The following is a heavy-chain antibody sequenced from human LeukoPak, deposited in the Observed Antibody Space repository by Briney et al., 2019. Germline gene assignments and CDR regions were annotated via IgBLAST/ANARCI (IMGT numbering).Heavy chain of an antibody. CDR1: GFTFSRYN. CDR2: INGNSDHI. J-gene: IGHJ4*02. Sequence: GGSLRLSCAASGFTFSRYNMNWVRQTPGGGLEWVSSINGNSDHIYYADSLKDRFTVSRDNAKNSLYLQMNSLRAGDTAVYYCARGRNVYYYDSSGYCFDYWGQGTLVTVSS. D-gene: IGHD3-22*01. CDR3: ARGRNVYYYDSSGYCFDY. V-gene: IGHV3-21*01.